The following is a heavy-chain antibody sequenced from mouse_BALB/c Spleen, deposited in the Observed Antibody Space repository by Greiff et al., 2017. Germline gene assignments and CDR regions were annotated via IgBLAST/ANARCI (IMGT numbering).Heavy chain of an antibody. J-gene: IGHJ3*01. D-gene: IGHD4-1*01. CDR3: ARHGDWDGFAY. CDR2: ISSGGSYT. Sequence: EVQLVESGGGLVKPGGSLKLSCAASGFTFSSYAMSWVRQTPEKRLEWVATISSGGSYTYYPDSVKGRFTISRDNAKNTLYLQMSSLRSEDTAMYYCARHGDWDGFAYWGQGTLVTVSA. V-gene: IGHV5-9-3*01. CDR1: GFTFSSYA.